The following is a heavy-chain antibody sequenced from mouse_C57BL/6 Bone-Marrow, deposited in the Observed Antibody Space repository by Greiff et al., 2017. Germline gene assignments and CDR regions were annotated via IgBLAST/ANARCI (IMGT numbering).Heavy chain of an antibody. CDR3: AREGAQAPYYFDY. CDR1: GYTFTSYW. V-gene: IGHV1-69*01. J-gene: IGHJ2*01. CDR2: IDPSDSYT. D-gene: IGHD3-2*02. Sequence: QVQLQQPGAELVMPGASVKLSCKASGYTFTSYWMHWVKQRPGQGLEWIGEIDPSDSYTNYNQKFKGKSTLTVDKSSSTAYMQLSSLTSEDSAVYYCAREGAQAPYYFDYWGQGTTLTDSS.